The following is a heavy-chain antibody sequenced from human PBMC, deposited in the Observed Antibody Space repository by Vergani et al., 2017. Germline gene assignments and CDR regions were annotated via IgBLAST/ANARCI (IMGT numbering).Heavy chain of an antibody. V-gene: IGHV1-46*03. J-gene: IGHJ4*02. CDR1: GYTFSNDY. CDR3: ARGDYGILTGYRY. CDR2: INPSGGHT. D-gene: IGHD3-9*01. Sequence: QVQVVQSGAEVKKSGASVKVSCKTSGYTFSNDYMHWVRQAPGQGLEWMGIINPSGGHTNYAQKFQGRVTMTMETSTSTVYMELSSLRSEDTAIYYCARGDYGILTGYRYWGQGTLVTVSA.